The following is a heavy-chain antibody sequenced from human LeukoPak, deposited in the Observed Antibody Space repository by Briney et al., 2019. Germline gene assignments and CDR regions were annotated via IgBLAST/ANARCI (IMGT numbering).Heavy chain of an antibody. J-gene: IGHJ4*02. D-gene: IGHD1-26*01. V-gene: IGHV3-30*02. Sequence: PGGSLRLSCAASGFTFSSYGMHWVRQAPGKGLEWVAFIRYDGSNKYYADSVKGRFTISRDNSKNTLYLQMNSLRAEDTAVYYCAKGKGVRGSYTQYYFDYWGQGTLVTVSS. CDR1: GFTFSSYG. CDR3: AKGKGVRGSYTQYYFDY. CDR2: IRYDGSNK.